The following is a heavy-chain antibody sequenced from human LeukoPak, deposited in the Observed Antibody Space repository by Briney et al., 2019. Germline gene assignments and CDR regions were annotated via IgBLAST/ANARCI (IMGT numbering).Heavy chain of an antibody. Sequence: PGGSLRLSCTVSGFTVSSNYMTWVRQAPGKGLEWVSVIYSDGTTYNADSVKRRFTISRDNSKNTLYLQINSLRAEDTAVYYCARGIAAAGTGLYNWGQGTLLTVSS. J-gene: IGHJ4*02. CDR1: GFTVSSNY. D-gene: IGHD6-13*01. V-gene: IGHV3-53*01. CDR3: ARGIAAAGTGLYN. CDR2: IYSDGTT.